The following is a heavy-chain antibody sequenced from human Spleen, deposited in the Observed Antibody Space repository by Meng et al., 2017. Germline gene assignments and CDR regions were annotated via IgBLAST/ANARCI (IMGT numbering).Heavy chain of an antibody. CDR3: ARDEDISAAGKLFGDY. V-gene: IGHV1-2*02. D-gene: IGHD6-25*01. J-gene: IGHJ4*02. CDR1: GYTFTDYY. Sequence: ASVKVSCKASGYTFTDYYMHWVRQAPGQGLEWMGWISPNSGVTNYAQKFQGRATMTGDTSISTAYMELSRLTSDDTAVYYCARDEDISAAGKLFGDYWGQGTMVTVSS. CDR2: ISPNSGVT.